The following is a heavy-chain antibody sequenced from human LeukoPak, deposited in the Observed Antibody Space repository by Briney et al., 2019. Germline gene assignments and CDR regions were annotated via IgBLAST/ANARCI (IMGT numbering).Heavy chain of an antibody. D-gene: IGHD1-14*01. CDR3: ARDQGGRTVYAFDI. J-gene: IGHJ3*02. V-gene: IGHV6-1*01. CDR1: GDSVSSNSAA. CDR2: TYYRSKWYD. Sequence: SQTLPLTCAISGDSVSSNSAAWNWVRQSPSRGLEWLGRTYYRSKWYDDYAVSVKSRITINPDTSKNQFSLQLNSVTPEDTAVYYCARDQGGRTVYAFDIWGQGTMVTVSS.